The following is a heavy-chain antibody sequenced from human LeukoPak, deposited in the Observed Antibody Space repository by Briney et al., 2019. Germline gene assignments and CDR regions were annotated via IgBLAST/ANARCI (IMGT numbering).Heavy chain of an antibody. D-gene: IGHD3-3*01. Sequence: SVKVSCTASGGTFSSYAISWVRQAPGQGLEWMGGIIPIFGTANYAQKFQGRVTITADESTSTAYMELSSLRSEDTAVYYCARVTLYDFWSGYYNWFDPWGQGTLVTVSS. CDR3: ARVTLYDFWSGYYNWFDP. V-gene: IGHV1-69*01. J-gene: IGHJ5*02. CDR1: GGTFSSYA. CDR2: IIPIFGTA.